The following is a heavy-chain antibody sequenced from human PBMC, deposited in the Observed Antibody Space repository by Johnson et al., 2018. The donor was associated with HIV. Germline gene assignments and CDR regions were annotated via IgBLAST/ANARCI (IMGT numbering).Heavy chain of an antibody. CDR1: GFTFSSYA. CDR3: ARADEWELVGRGYAFDI. J-gene: IGHJ3*02. CDR2: ISSNGGST. Sequence: VQLVESGGGFVQPGGSLRLSCAASGFTFSSYAMHWVRQAPGKGLEYVSAISSNGGSTYYANSVKGRFTISRDNSKNTLYLQMGSLRAEDMAVYYCARADEWELVGRGYAFDIWGQGTMVTVSS. V-gene: IGHV3-64*01. D-gene: IGHD1-26*01.